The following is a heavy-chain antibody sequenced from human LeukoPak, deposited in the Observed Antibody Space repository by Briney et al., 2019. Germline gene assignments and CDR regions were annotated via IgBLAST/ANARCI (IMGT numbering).Heavy chain of an antibody. CDR1: GFDFQNHV. V-gene: IGHV3-23*01. CDR2: ITGSGGST. CDR3: AKARYSGSSGLDY. Sequence: GGSLRLSCAASGFDFQNHVIHWVRQAPGKGLEWVSTITGSGGSTYHADSVKGRLTISRDNSKNTLYLQMDSLRAEDTAVYYCAKARYSGSSGLDYWGQGTLVTVSS. J-gene: IGHJ4*02. D-gene: IGHD1-26*01.